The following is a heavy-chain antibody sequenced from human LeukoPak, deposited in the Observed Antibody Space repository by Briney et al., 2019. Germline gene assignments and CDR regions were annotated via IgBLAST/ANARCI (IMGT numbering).Heavy chain of an antibody. Sequence: SVKVSCKASGGTFSSYVINWVRQAPGQGLEWMGGIIPIFGTANYAQKFQGRATITADKSTSTAYMELSSLRSEDTAVYYCAMGVGAPEDLAVAADFDYWGQGTLVTVSS. CDR3: AMGVGAPEDLAVAADFDY. V-gene: IGHV1-69*06. J-gene: IGHJ4*02. CDR1: GGTFSSYV. D-gene: IGHD6-19*01. CDR2: IIPIFGTA.